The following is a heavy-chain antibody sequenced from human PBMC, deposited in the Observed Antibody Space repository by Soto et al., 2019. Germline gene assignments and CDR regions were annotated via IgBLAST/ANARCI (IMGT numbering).Heavy chain of an antibody. V-gene: IGHV1-18*01. CDR3: ARDLLGEDGAGSFDY. CDR2: ISGLNGNT. CDR1: GYSFSTYG. D-gene: IGHD3-10*01. J-gene: IGHJ4*02. Sequence: QVHLVQSGVEVKKPGASVKVSCKASGYSFSTYGISWVRQAPGQGLEWMGWISGLNGNTNYAQNLQGRVTMTTATSTSTAYMELRGLGFDATAMYYCARDLLGEDGAGSFDYWGQGALVTVSS.